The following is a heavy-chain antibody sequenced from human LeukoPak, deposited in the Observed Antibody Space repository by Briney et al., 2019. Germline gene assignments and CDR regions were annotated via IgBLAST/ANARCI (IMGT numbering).Heavy chain of an antibody. CDR2: ISGSGGCT. CDR3: AKDRGNGYYYAPFDY. J-gene: IGHJ4*02. Sequence: GGSLRLSCAASGFTFSTYALSWVRQAPGRGLEWVSEISGSGGCTYYADSVKGRFTISRDNSKNTLYLQMKSLRAEDTAIYYCAKDRGNGYYYAPFDYWGQGTLVTVSS. V-gene: IGHV3-23*01. CDR1: GFTFSTYA. D-gene: IGHD3-22*01.